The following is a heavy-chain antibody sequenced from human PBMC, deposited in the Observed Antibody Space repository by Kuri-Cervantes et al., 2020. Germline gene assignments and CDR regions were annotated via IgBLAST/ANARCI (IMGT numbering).Heavy chain of an antibody. CDR2: IYYSGST. V-gene: IGHV4-31*03. Sequence: SETLSLTCTVSGGSISSGGYYWSWIRQHPGKGLEWIGYIYYSGSTYYNPSLKSRVTISVDTSKNQFSLKLSSVTAADTAVYYCARGSGSYYNVWFDPWGQGTLVTVSS. J-gene: IGHJ5*02. CDR1: GGSISSGGYY. D-gene: IGHD3-10*01. CDR3: ARGSGSYYNVWFDP.